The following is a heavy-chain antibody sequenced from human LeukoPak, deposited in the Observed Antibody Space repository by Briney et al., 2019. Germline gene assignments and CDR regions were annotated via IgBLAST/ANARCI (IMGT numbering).Heavy chain of an antibody. CDR1: GFSFSTYG. D-gene: IGHD6-19*01. Sequence: GGTLRLSCAASGFSFSTYGMTWVRQAPGKGLEWVSGISGSDGSTYYADSVKGRFIISRDYAKNSLYLQMNSLRAEDTAVYYCARANSDWYRALDSWGQGTLVSVSS. V-gene: IGHV3-23*01. CDR2: ISGSDGST. J-gene: IGHJ4*02. CDR3: ARANSDWYRALDS.